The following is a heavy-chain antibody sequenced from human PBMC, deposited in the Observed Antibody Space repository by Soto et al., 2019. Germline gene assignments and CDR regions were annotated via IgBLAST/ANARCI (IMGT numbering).Heavy chain of an antibody. CDR2: ISYDGSNK. D-gene: IGHD3-22*01. V-gene: IGHV3-30*18. CDR3: AKDRGEGYDSSGYYYGNFDY. CDR1: GFTFSSYG. Sequence: PGGSLRLSCAASGFTFSSYGMHWVRQAPGKGLEWVAVISYDGSNKYYADSVKGRFTISRDNSKNTLYLQMNSLRAEDTAVYYCAKDRGEGYDSSGYYYGNFDYWGQGTLVTVS. J-gene: IGHJ4*02.